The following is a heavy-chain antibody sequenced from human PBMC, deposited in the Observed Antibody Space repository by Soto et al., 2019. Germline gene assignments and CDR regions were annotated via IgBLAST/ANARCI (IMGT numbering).Heavy chain of an antibody. D-gene: IGHD3-3*01. V-gene: IGHV1-2*02. CDR3: ARGGGVGVAGSAAFDM. CDR1: GYPVTAYY. J-gene: IGHJ3*02. CDR2: INPATGAA. Sequence: QLHLVQSGAVVKKPGASVTVSCSASGYPVTAYYMHWVRQAPGRGLEWMGGINPATGAAKYTQTFQGRVTMTRATSTSTVLMELSGLTSEDTAVFYWARGGGVGVAGSAAFDMWGQGTLVTVSS.